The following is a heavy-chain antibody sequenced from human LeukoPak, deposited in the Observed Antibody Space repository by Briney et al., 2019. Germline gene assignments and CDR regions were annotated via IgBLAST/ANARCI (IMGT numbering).Heavy chain of an antibody. Sequence: ASVKVSCKASGYTFTSYDINWMRQATGQGLEWMGWMSPNSGNTGYAQKFQGRVTMTRDTSTGTAYLELSSLRSEDSAVYYCAKDPYYYDSSGYYGDAFDIWGQGTMVTVSS. CDR2: MSPNSGNT. D-gene: IGHD3-22*01. CDR1: GYTFTSYD. V-gene: IGHV1-8*01. CDR3: AKDPYYYDSSGYYGDAFDI. J-gene: IGHJ3*02.